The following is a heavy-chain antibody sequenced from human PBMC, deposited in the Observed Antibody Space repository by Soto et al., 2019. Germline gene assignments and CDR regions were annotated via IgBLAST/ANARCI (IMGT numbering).Heavy chain of an antibody. CDR1: GYTFTSYG. D-gene: IGHD3-22*01. V-gene: IGHV1-18*01. J-gene: IGHJ4*02. CDR3: ARDSRVTMIVVGYFDY. Sequence: GASVKVSCKASGYTFTSYGISWVRQAPGLGLEWMGWISAYNGNTNYAQKLQGRVTMTTDTSTSTAYMELRSLRSDDTAVYYCARDSRVTMIVVGYFDYWGQGTLVTVSS. CDR2: ISAYNGNT.